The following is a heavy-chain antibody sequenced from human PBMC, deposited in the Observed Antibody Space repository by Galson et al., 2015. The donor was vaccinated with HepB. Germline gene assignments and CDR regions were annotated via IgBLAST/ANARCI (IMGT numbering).Heavy chain of an antibody. V-gene: IGHV3-23*01. Sequence: SPRLSCAASGFTFSSYPMSWVRQAPGKGLEWVSAVSGRGDSTYYAGSVKGRFTISRDNSKNTLYLQMNSLRAEDTAVYYCAKDLRAAPDRSGSYYFDYWGQGTLVTVSS. CDR2: VSGRGDST. CDR1: GFTFSSYP. D-gene: IGHD3-22*01. CDR3: AKDLRAAPDRSGSYYFDY. J-gene: IGHJ4*02.